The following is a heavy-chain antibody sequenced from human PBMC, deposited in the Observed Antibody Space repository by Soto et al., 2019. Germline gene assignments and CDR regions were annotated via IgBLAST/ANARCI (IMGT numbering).Heavy chain of an antibody. CDR2: IYFTGST. Sequence: SETLSLTCTVSGGAVSSGTYYWSWIRQPPGKGLEWIGHIYFTGSTDYNPSLKSRVTMSLDTSRNQFSLKLSSVTAADTAVYYCTRGPPRVQWFDPWGLGTLVTVSS. V-gene: IGHV4-61*01. J-gene: IGHJ5*02. CDR1: GGAVSSGTYY. CDR3: TRGPPRVQWFDP.